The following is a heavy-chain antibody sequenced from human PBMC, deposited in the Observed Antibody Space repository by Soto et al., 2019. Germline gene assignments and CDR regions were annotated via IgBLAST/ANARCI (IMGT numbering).Heavy chain of an antibody. D-gene: IGHD3-10*01. CDR2: IKQDESDK. CDR1: GFPLSGYW. J-gene: IGHJ3*02. CDR3: ATGVITDDAFDI. V-gene: IGHV3-7*03. Sequence: GGSLRLSCVVSGFPLSGYWMSWVRQAPGKGLEWVANIKQDESDKYYVDSVKGRLTISRDNSKNTLYLQMNSLRAEDTAVYYCATGVITDDAFDIWGQGTMVTVSS.